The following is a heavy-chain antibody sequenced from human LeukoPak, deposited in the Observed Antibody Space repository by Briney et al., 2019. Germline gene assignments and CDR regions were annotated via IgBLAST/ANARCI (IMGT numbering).Heavy chain of an antibody. J-gene: IGHJ4*02. D-gene: IGHD1-7*01. CDR3: ARAYNWDYRSAHFDY. Sequence: QSGGSLRLSCAASGFTFSSYSMNWVRQAPGKGLEWVAVTSYDGSTRYYAESVKGRFTISRDNSKNTLYLQMNSLRDEDTAVYYCARAYNWDYRSAHFDYWGQGTLVTVSS. CDR1: GFTFSSYS. V-gene: IGHV3-30*03. CDR2: TSYDGSTR.